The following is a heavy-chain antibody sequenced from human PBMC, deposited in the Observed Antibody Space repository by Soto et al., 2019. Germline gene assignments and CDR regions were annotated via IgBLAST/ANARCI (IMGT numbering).Heavy chain of an antibody. V-gene: IGHV1-18*01. CDR2: ISAYNGNT. D-gene: IGHD1-1*01. CDR1: GYTFNSYG. CDR3: ARNNWNDLLDYYNYGMDV. J-gene: IGHJ6*02. Sequence: QVQMVQSGAEVKKPGASVKVSCTASGYTFNSYGISWVRQAPGQGLEWMGWISAYNGNTNYAQKLQGRVTMTTDTTTSTDDMELRSMRSDNTAVYYCARNNWNDLLDYYNYGMDVWGQGTTVTVSS.